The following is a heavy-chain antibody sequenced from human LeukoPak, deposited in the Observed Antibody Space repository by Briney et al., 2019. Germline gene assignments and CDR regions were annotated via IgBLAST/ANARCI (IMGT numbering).Heavy chain of an antibody. J-gene: IGHJ5*02. CDR2: IYYSGST. CDR1: GGSISSCY. Sequence: SETLSLTCTVSGGSISSCYWSWIRQPPGKGLEWIGYIYYSGSTNYNPSLKSRVTISVDTSKNQFSLKLGSVTAADTAVYYCARGLGVRRYYYDSSGYLGWFDPWGQGTLVTVSS. D-gene: IGHD3-22*01. V-gene: IGHV4-59*01. CDR3: ARGLGVRRYYYDSSGYLGWFDP.